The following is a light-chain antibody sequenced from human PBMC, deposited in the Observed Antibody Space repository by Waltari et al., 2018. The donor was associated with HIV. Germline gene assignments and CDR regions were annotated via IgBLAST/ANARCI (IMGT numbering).Light chain of an antibody. Sequence: VLTQSPGTLSLSPGESATLSSRASQSISDTYLAWYQQKPGQAPRLLIYGASRRATGIPDRFSGSGSETDFTLTISRLQPEDFAVYYCQRYGGSPPYSFGQGTMLEIK. J-gene: IGKJ2*03. CDR1: QSISDTY. CDR3: QRYGGSPPYS. V-gene: IGKV3-20*01. CDR2: GAS.